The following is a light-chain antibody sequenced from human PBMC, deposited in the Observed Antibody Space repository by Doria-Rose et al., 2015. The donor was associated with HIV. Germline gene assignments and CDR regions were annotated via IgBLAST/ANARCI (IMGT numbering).Light chain of an antibody. CDR1: QGTTDR. CDR2: GAS. Sequence: DIRVTQSPSSLSASVGDRVTITCRASQGTTDRLAWYQQRPGRVPKLLIYGASTLQSGVPSRFNGSGSGTDFTLTITSLQPEDVATYFCQKYDSAPLTFGQGTRL. J-gene: IGKJ5*01. V-gene: IGKV1-27*01. CDR3: QKYDSAPLT.